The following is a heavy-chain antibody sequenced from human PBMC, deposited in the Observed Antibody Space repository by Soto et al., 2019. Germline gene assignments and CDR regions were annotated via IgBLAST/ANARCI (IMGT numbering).Heavy chain of an antibody. CDR2: IYYSGST. CDR3: ARGPTAATPIDY. V-gene: IGHV4-59*01. D-gene: IGHD4-17*01. J-gene: IGHJ4*02. CDR1: GGSISSYY. Sequence: PSETLSLTCTVSGGSISSYYWSWIRQPPGKGLEWIGYIYYSGSTNYNPSLKSRVTISVDTSKNQFSLKLSSVTAADTAVYYCARGPTAATPIDYWGQGTLVTVSS.